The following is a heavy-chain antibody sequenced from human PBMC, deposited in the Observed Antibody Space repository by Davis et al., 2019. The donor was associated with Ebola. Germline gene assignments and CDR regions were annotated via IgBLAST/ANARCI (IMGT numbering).Heavy chain of an antibody. Sequence: ASAKVSCKASGYTFTSYYMHWVRQAPGQGLEWMGIINPSGGSTSYAQKFQGRVTMTRDTSTSTVYMELSSLRSEDTAVYYCARDVIPMITFGGVRAFDYWGQGTLVTVSS. CDR1: GYTFTSYY. V-gene: IGHV1-46*01. J-gene: IGHJ4*02. D-gene: IGHD3-16*01. CDR2: INPSGGST. CDR3: ARDVIPMITFGGVRAFDY.